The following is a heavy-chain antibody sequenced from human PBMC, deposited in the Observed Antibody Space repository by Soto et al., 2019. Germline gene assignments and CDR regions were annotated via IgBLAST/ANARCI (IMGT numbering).Heavy chain of an antibody. D-gene: IGHD6-19*01. Sequence: EVQLLESGGGLVQPGGSLRLSCAASGFAFSGYPMSWVRQTPGKGLEWVSAIDASTGRTYFADSVEGRFTISRDNPKNTVYLQMNSLRVGDTAIYYCAKEDSSGWYRDFDYWGQGTMVTVSS. J-gene: IGHJ4*02. CDR3: AKEDSSGWYRDFDY. CDR1: GFAFSGYP. V-gene: IGHV3-23*01. CDR2: IDASTGRT.